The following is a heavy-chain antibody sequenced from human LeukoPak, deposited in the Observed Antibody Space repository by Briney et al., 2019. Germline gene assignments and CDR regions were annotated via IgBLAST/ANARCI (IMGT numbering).Heavy chain of an antibody. Sequence: XYAXSXVRQAPGXGLXWVSAISGSGGSTYYADSVKGRFTISRDXSKXTLYLQMNSLRAEDTAVYYXXXXXXXXXXXXXTXFDYXGXGXXVTVS. V-gene: IGHV3-23*01. CDR2: ISGSGGST. CDR3: XXXXXXXXXXXXTXFDY. J-gene: IGHJ4*02. CDR1: XYA.